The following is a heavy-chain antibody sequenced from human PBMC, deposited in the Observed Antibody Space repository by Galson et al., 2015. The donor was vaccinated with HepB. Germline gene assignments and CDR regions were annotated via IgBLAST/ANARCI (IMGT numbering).Heavy chain of an antibody. Sequence: SVKVSRKVSGYTLTDLSMHWVRQAPGKGLEWMGGFDPEDGETIYAQQFQGRVTMTEDTSTDTAYMELSSLRSEDTAVYYCATPPAIELTITWYFEYWGQGTLVTVSS. J-gene: IGHJ4*02. CDR3: ATPPAIELTITWYFEY. CDR2: FDPEDGET. V-gene: IGHV1-24*01. D-gene: IGHD3-16*01. CDR1: GYTLTDLS.